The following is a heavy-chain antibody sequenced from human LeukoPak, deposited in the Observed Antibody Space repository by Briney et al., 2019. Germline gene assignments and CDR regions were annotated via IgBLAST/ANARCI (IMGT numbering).Heavy chain of an antibody. CDR2: INPNSGGT. CDR3: ARSPRAAAGVWLDY. Sequence: ASVKVSCKASGYTFTSYAMNWVRQAPGQGLEWMGWINPNSGGTNYAQKFQGRVTMTRDTSISTAYMELSRLRSDDTAVYYCARSPRAAAGVWLDYWGQGTLVTVSS. J-gene: IGHJ4*02. D-gene: IGHD6-13*01. CDR1: GYTFTSYA. V-gene: IGHV1-2*02.